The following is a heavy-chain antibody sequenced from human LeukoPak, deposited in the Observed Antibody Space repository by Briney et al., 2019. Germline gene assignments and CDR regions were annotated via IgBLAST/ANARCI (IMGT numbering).Heavy chain of an antibody. V-gene: IGHV3-30*02. CDR2: IRYDGSNK. D-gene: IGHD3-10*01. CDR3: ARDQKGSGNYYGLYYYYGMDV. J-gene: IGHJ6*02. CDR1: GFTFSSYG. Sequence: GGSLRLSCAASGFTFSSYGMHWVRQAPGKGLEWVAFIRYDGSNKYYADSVKGRFTISRDNSKNTLYLQMNSLRAEDTAVYYCARDQKGSGNYYGLYYYYGMDVWGQGTTVTVSS.